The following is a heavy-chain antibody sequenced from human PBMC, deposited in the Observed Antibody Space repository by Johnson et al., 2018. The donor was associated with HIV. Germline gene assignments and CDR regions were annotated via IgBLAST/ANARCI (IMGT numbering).Heavy chain of an antibody. Sequence: VQLVESGGGVVRPGGSLRLSCAASGFTFDDYGMSWVRQAPGKGLEWVGRIKSKTDGGTTDYAAPVKGRFTISRDDSKNTLYLQMNSLKTEDTAVYYCTTAGLRYFDWFTGAFDIWGQGTMVTVSS. CDR3: TTAGLRYFDWFTGAFDI. CDR2: IKSKTDGGTT. J-gene: IGHJ3*02. D-gene: IGHD3-9*01. V-gene: IGHV3-15*01. CDR1: GFTFDDYG.